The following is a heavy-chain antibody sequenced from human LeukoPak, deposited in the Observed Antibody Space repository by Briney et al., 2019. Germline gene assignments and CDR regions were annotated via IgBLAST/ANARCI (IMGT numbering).Heavy chain of an antibody. J-gene: IGHJ6*02. V-gene: IGHV3-11*01. CDR2: IDLTSTTT. CDR1: GFTFRDWY. CDR3: ARGHFGLDV. Sequence: TGGSLRLSCAASGFTFRDWYMSWIRQAPGTGLEWVSYIDLTSTTTYYADSVKGRFTISRDNAKNSLYLQMNSLRAEDTALYYCARGHFGLDVWGQGATVIVSS.